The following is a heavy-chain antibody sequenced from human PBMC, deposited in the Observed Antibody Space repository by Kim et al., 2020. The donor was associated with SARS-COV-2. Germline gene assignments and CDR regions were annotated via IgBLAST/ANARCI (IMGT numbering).Heavy chain of an antibody. V-gene: IGHV3-30*18. CDR1: GFTFSSYG. CDR3: AKGYSSSWYDAFDI. D-gene: IGHD6-13*01. CDR2: ISYDGSNK. Sequence: GGSLRLSCAASGFTFSSYGMHWVRQAPGKGLEWVAVISYDGSNKYYADSVKGRFTISRDNSKNTLYLQMNSLRAEDTAVYYCAKGYSSSWYDAFDIWGQG. J-gene: IGHJ3*02.